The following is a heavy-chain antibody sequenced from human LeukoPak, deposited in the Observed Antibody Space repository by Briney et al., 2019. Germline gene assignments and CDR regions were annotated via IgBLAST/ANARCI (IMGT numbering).Heavy chain of an antibody. Sequence: GGSLRLSCAASGFTFSSYSMNWVRQAPGKGLEWVSYISSSSSTIYYADSVKGRFTISRDNAKNSLYLQMNSLRAEDTAVYYCARDREVGRGELFDPPGYWGQGTLVTVSS. D-gene: IGHD3-10*01. J-gene: IGHJ4*02. CDR2: ISSSSSTI. CDR3: ARDREVGRGELFDPPGY. CDR1: GFTFSSYS. V-gene: IGHV3-48*04.